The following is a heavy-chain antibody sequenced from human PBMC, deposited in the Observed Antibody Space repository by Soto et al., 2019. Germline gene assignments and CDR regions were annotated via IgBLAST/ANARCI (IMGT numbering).Heavy chain of an antibody. D-gene: IGHD4-17*01. CDR1: GFTSSNYG. J-gene: IGHJ4*02. CDR2: ISYHGSDK. V-gene: IGHV3-30*18. CDR3: AKDHLTTTVTTVGY. Sequence: QVQLVESGGGVVQPGRSLRLSCAASGFTSSNYGIHWVGRAPGKGLEWVAVISYHGSDKYYADSVKGRFTISRDNSKNTLYLQMDSLRAEDTAVYYCAKDHLTTTVTTVGYWGQGTLVTVSS.